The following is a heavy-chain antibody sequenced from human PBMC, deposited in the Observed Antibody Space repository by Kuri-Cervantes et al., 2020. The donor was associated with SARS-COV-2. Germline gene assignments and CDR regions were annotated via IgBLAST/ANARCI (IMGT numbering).Heavy chain of an antibody. CDR1: GGPISSYY. V-gene: IGHV4-59*12. CDR2: IYYSGST. J-gene: IGHJ4*02. CDR3: ARFSAAAGQRTFDY. D-gene: IGHD6-13*01. Sequence: GSLRLSCTVSGGPISSYYWNWIRQPPGKGLEWIGYIYYSGSTNYNPSLKSRVTISVDTSKNQFSLKLSSVTAADTAVYYCARFSAAAGQRTFDYWGQGTLVTVSS.